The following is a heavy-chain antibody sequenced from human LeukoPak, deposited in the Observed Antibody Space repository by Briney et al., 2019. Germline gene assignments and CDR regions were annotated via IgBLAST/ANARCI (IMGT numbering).Heavy chain of an antibody. CDR1: GGSFSGYY. D-gene: IGHD1-14*01. CDR2: INHSGST. V-gene: IGHV4-34*01. J-gene: IGHJ5*02. CDR3: ARGRGVPKRNHNTGRWFDA. Sequence: PSETLSLTCAVYGGSFSGYYWSWIRQPPGKGLEWIGEINHSGSTNYNPSLKSRVTISVDTSKNQFSLKLSSVTAADTAVYYCARGRGVPKRNHNTGRWFDAWGQGTLVTVSS.